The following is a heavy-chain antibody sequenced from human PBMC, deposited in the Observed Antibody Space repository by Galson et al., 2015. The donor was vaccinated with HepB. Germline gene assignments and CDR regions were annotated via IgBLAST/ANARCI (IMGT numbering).Heavy chain of an antibody. CDR3: ARGGDRPPFYYYYYMDV. CDR2: IYSGGST. J-gene: IGHJ6*03. Sequence: SLRLSCAASGFTVSSNYMSWVRQAPGKGLEWVSVIYSGGSTYYADSVKGRFTISRDNSKNTLYLQMNSLRAEDTAVYYCARGGDRPPFYYYYYMDVWGKGTTVTVSS. CDR1: GFTVSSNY. V-gene: IGHV3-53*01.